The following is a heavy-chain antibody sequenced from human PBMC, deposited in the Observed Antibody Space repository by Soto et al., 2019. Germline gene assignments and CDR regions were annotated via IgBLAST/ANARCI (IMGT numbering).Heavy chain of an antibody. CDR2: VYYTGST. D-gene: IGHD6-19*01. CDR1: GGSLSGSY. Sequence: PSQTLSLTCSVCGGSLSGSYWSWIRQSPGKGLEWLGYVYYTGSTNYSPSLRSRVSISVDTSKNEFSLRLSSVTAADTAVYFCARSVAVPGAHIDYWGQGTQVTVSS. V-gene: IGHV4-59*01. J-gene: IGHJ4*02. CDR3: ARSVAVPGAHIDY.